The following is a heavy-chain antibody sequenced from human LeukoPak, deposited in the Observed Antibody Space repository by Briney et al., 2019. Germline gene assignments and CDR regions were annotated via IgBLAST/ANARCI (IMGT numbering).Heavy chain of an antibody. Sequence: GESLQISCKGSGYSFTSYWIGWVRQMPGKGLEWMGIIYPGDSDTRYSPSFQGQVTISADKSISTAYLQWSSLKASDTAMYYCARATMVRGVIRGNIDYWGQGTLVTVSS. D-gene: IGHD3-10*01. CDR3: ARATMVRGVIRGNIDY. J-gene: IGHJ4*02. V-gene: IGHV5-51*01. CDR1: GYSFTSYW. CDR2: IYPGDSDT.